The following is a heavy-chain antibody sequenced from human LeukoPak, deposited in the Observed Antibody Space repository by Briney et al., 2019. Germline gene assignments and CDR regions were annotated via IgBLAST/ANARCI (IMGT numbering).Heavy chain of an antibody. Sequence: GGSLRLSCAASGFTFSSYAMHWVRQAPGKGLEYVSAISSNGGSTYYANSVKGRFTISRDNSKNTLYLQTGSLRAEDMAVYYCARVGDDGYNFDYWGQGTLVTVSS. CDR3: ARVGDDGYNFDY. J-gene: IGHJ4*02. V-gene: IGHV3-64*01. D-gene: IGHD5-24*01. CDR2: ISSNGGST. CDR1: GFTFSSYA.